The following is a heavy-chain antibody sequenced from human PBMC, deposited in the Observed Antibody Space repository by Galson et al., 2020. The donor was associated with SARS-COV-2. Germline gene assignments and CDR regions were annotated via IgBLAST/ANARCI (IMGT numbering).Heavy chain of an antibody. J-gene: IGHJ6*03. CDR3: ARDRVEVAIQLVVFDYYYMDV. CDR2: ISSSSSYI. Sequence: GESLKISCAASGFTFSSYSMNWVRQAPGKGLEWVSSISSSSSYIYYADSVKGRFTISRDNAKNSLYLQMNSLRAEDTAVYYCARDRVEVAIQLVVFDYYYMDVWGKGTTVTVSS. V-gene: IGHV3-21*01. CDR1: GFTFSSYS. D-gene: IGHD6-6*01.